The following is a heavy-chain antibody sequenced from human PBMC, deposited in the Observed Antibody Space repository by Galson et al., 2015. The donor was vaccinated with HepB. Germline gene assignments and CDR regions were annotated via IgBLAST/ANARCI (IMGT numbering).Heavy chain of an antibody. V-gene: IGHV3-30*18. Sequence: ALRLSCAASGFIFSNYGMHWVRQAPGKGLEWVALISHDKRNKYYSDSVEGRFTVSRDNFKNTLHLQMNSLRVEDTAVYYCAKEFPPYYGFWSGHQKWGQGPQVPVSP. D-gene: IGHD3-3*01. CDR3: AKEFPPYYGFWSGHQK. CDR1: GFIFSNYG. J-gene: IGHJ4*02. CDR2: ISHDKRNK.